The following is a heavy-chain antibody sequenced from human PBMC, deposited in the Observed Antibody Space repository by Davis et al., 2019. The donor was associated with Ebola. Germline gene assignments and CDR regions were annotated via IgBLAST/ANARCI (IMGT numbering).Heavy chain of an antibody. D-gene: IGHD6-19*01. Sequence: PGGSLRLSCAASGFTFSSYEMNWVRQATGKGLEWVSAIGTAGDTYYPGSVKGRFTISRHNSKNTLYLQMNSLGAEDTAVYYCARDQVAVAGRPGYFDLWGRGTLVTVSS. J-gene: IGHJ2*01. CDR3: ARDQVAVAGRPGYFDL. CDR2: IGTAGDT. CDR1: GFTFSSYE. V-gene: IGHV3-13*01.